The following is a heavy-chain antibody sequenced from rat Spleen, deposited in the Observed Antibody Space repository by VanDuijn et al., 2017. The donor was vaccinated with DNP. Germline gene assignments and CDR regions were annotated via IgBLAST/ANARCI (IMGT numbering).Heavy chain of an antibody. CDR3: ARGGDGVWLAY. CDR1: GYTFTTYY. V-gene: IGHV1-43*01. CDR2: INMGSGGT. J-gene: IGHJ3*01. D-gene: IGHD1-1*01. Sequence: QVQLQQSEAELAKPGSSVMISCRTSGYTFTTYYIGWIKQTTRQGLEFIGYINMGSGGTYYNEKFEGKASLTVGKSSSTAFMQLNSLTPDDSAVFYCARGGDGVWLAYWGQGTLVTVSS.